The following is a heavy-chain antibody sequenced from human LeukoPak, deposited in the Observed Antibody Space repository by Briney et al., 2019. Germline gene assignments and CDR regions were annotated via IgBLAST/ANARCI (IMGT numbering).Heavy chain of an antibody. CDR1: GGSISSSSYY. CDR3: ARLGYGSGSSLMFFDY. D-gene: IGHD3-10*01. Sequence: PSETLSLTCTVSGGSISSSSYYWGWIRQPPGKGLEWIGSIYYSGSTYYNPSLKSRVTISVDTSKNQFSLKLSSVTAADTAVYYCARLGYGSGSSLMFFDYWGQGTLVTVSS. J-gene: IGHJ4*02. V-gene: IGHV4-39*01. CDR2: IYYSGST.